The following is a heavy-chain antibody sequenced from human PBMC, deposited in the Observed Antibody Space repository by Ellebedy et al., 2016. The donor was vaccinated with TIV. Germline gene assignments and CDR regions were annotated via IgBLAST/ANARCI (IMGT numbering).Heavy chain of an antibody. CDR3: ARASAGLDY. CDR1: GFTFSSHD. CDR2: IGSAGDP. D-gene: IGHD6-13*01. J-gene: IGHJ4*02. Sequence: GESLKISCAASGFTFSSHDMHSARQGTGKGLEWVSAIGSAGDPSYSGSVKGRFTISRENGKNSVYLQMNSLRAEDTAVYYCARASAGLDYWGQGTLVTVSS. V-gene: IGHV3-13*05.